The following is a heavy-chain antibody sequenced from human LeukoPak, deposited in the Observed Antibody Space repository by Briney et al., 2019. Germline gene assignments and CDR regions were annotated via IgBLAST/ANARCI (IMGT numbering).Heavy chain of an antibody. D-gene: IGHD6-13*01. V-gene: IGHV4-59*01. CDR2: IYYSGTT. CDR3: ARAQYSSSWYYFDY. Sequence: SETLSLTCTVSGGSISSYYWSWIRQPPGKGLEWIGYIYYSGTTKFNPSLKSRVTISVDTSKNQFSLKLSSVTAADTAVYYCARAQYSSSWYYFDYWGQGTLVTVSS. J-gene: IGHJ4*02. CDR1: GGSISSYY.